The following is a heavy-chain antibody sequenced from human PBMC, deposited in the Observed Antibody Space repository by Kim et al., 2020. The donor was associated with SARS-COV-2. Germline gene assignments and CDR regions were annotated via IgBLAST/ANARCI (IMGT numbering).Heavy chain of an antibody. CDR1: GFTFSSYG. V-gene: IGHV3-30*18. D-gene: IGHD3-10*01. J-gene: IGHJ6*02. Sequence: GGSLRLSCAASGFTFSSYGMHWVRQAPGKGLEWVAVISYDGSNKYYADSVKGRFTISRDNSKNTLYLQMNSLRAEDTAVYYCAKDQALRTPVIRPYGSGMRGGMDVWGQGTTVTVSS. CDR2: ISYDGSNK. CDR3: AKDQALRTPVIRPYGSGMRGGMDV.